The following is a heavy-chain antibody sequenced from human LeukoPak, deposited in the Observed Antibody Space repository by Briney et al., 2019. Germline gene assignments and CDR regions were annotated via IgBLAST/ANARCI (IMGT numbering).Heavy chain of an antibody. Sequence: SQTLSLTCAVSGGSISSGGYSWSWIRQPPGKGLEWIGYIYHSGSTYYNPSLKSRVTISVDRSKNQFSLKLSSVTAADTAVYYCARGARQNRAVDYWGQGTLVTVSS. CDR3: ARGARQNRAVDY. D-gene: IGHD6-19*01. V-gene: IGHV4-30-2*01. CDR2: IYHSGST. CDR1: GGSISSGGYS. J-gene: IGHJ4*02.